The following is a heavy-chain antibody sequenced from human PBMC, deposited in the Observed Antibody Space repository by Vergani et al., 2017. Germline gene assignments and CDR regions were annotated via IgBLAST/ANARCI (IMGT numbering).Heavy chain of an antibody. CDR1: GFSLSNARMG. Sequence: QITLKESGPTLVKPTQTLTLTCTFSGFSLSNARMGVSWIRQPPGKALEWLAHIFSNDEKSYSTSLKSRLTISKDTSKSQVVLTMTNMDPVDTATYYCARDAPWYSSGWDYYYGMDVWGQGTTVTVSS. V-gene: IGHV2-26*01. CDR3: ARDAPWYSSGWDYYYGMDV. D-gene: IGHD6-19*01. J-gene: IGHJ6*02. CDR2: IFSNDEK.